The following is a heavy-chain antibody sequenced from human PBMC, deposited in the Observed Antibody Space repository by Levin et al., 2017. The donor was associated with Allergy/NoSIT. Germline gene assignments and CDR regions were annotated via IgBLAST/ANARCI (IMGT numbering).Heavy chain of an antibody. J-gene: IGHJ1*01. CDR3: ARVGPVGTAATGTQYFQH. CDR1: GFTFSTYW. V-gene: IGHV3-74*01. D-gene: IGHD6-13*01. Sequence: AGGSLRLSCAASGFTFSTYWMHWVRQAPGKGLVWVSRINSDGSSTTYADSVKDRFTISRDNAKNTLFLQMNSLRAEDTAVYYCARVGPVGTAATGTQYFQHWGQGTLVTVSS. CDR2: INSDGSST.